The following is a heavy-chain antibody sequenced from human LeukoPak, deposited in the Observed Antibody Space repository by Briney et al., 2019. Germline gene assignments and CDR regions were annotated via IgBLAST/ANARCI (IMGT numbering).Heavy chain of an antibody. D-gene: IGHD6-13*01. V-gene: IGHV4-34*01. CDR2: INHSGST. Sequence: PSETLSLTCAVYGGSFSGYYWSWIRQPPGKGLEWIGEINHSGSTNYNPSLKSRVTISVDTSKNQFSLKLNSVTAADTAVYYCAAYSIAAVGNEYYFDYWGQGTLVTVSS. CDR3: AAYSIAAVGNEYYFDY. CDR1: GGSFSGYY. J-gene: IGHJ4*02.